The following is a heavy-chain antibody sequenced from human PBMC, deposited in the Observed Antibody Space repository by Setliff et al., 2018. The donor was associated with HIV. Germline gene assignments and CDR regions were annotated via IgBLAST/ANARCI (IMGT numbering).Heavy chain of an antibody. CDR1: GGSVSSGGYY. D-gene: IGHD5-18*01. V-gene: IGHV4-31*03. Sequence: PSETLSLTCTVSGGSVSSGGYYWSWIRQNPGKGLEWVGYIYYTGSTYYNPSLKSRVSISVDTSKNQFSLKLSSVTAADTAVYYCARLPRQLLKGAAAYFDYWGQGTLVTVSS. J-gene: IGHJ4*02. CDR3: ARLPRQLLKGAAAYFDY. CDR2: IYYTGST.